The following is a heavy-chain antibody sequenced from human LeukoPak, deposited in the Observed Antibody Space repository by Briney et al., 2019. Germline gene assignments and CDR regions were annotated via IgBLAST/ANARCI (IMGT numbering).Heavy chain of an antibody. J-gene: IGHJ2*01. Sequence: SQTLSLTCTVSGGSISSGDYYWSWIRLPPGKGLEWIGYIYYSGSTYYNPSLKSRVTISVDTSKNQFSLKLSSVTAADTAVYYCARPGYSSGWYDWYFDLWGRGTLVTVSS. D-gene: IGHD6-19*01. CDR2: IYYSGST. V-gene: IGHV4-30-4*01. CDR3: ARPGYSSGWYDWYFDL. CDR1: GGSISSGDYY.